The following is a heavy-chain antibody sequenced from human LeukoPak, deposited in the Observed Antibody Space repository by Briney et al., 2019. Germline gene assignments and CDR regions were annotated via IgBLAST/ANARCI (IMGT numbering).Heavy chain of an antibody. CDR2: ISAYNGNT. Sequence: ASMKVSCKASGYTFTSYGISWVRQAPGQGLEWMGWISAYNGNTNYAQKLQGRVTMTTDTSTSTAYMELRSLRSDDTAVYYCARDLYSSGWSLADYWGQGTLVTVSS. CDR3: ARDLYSSGWSLADY. D-gene: IGHD6-19*01. V-gene: IGHV1-18*01. CDR1: GYTFTSYG. J-gene: IGHJ4*02.